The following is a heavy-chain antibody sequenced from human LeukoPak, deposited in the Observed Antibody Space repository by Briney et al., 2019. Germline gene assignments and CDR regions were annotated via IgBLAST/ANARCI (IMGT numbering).Heavy chain of an antibody. Sequence: GGSLRLSCAASGFTVSSNYMSWVRQAPGKGLEWVSVIYSGGSTSYADSVTGRFTISRDNSKNSLYLQMNSLRAEDTAVYYCARDLTFDYWGQGTLVTVSS. V-gene: IGHV3-53*01. CDR1: GFTVSSNY. J-gene: IGHJ4*02. CDR2: IYSGGST. CDR3: ARDLTFDY.